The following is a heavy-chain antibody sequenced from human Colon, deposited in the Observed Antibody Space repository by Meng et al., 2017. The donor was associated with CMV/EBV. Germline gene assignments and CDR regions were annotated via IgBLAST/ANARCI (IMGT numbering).Heavy chain of an antibody. D-gene: IGHD3-22*01. Sequence: CLNWVRQPPGEGLEWIGYIFYDEDTYYSPSLRSRISISLDTSRNQFSLNVHSVTAADTAVCYCATGPDSRKVGYWGQGILVTVSS. CDR3: ATGPDSRKVGY. CDR2: IFYDEDT. CDR1: C. J-gene: IGHJ4*02. V-gene: IGHV4-30-4*01.